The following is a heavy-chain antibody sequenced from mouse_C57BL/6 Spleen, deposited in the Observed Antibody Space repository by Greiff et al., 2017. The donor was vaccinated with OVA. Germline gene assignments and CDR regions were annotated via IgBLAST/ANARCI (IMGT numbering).Heavy chain of an antibody. CDR1: GYTFTDYY. Sequence: VQLQQSGAELVRPGASVTLSCKASGYTFTDYYINWVKQRPGQGLVWIARIYPGSGNTYYNEKFKGKATLTAEKSSSTAYMQLSSLTSEDSAVYFCARGDYGSAWFAYWGQGTLVTVSA. CDR3: ARGDYGSAWFAY. CDR2: IYPGSGNT. J-gene: IGHJ3*01. V-gene: IGHV1-76*01. D-gene: IGHD1-1*02.